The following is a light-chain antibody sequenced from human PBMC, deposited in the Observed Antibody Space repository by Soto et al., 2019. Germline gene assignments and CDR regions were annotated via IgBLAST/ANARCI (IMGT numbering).Light chain of an antibody. CDR3: SSFTGTTTLDV. J-gene: IGLJ1*01. CDR2: GVS. CDR1: SSDVGAYKY. V-gene: IGLV2-14*03. Sequence: QSVLTQPASVSGSPGQSITISCTGTSSDVGAYKYVSWYQQHPGKAPKLIIYGVSNRPSGVSNRLSGSKSGNTAFLTISGLQPEDEADYYCSSFTGTTTLDVFGTGPKVTVL.